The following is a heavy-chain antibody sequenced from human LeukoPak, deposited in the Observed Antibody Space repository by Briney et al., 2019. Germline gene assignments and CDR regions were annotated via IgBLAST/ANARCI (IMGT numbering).Heavy chain of an antibody. Sequence: SETLSLTCTISGGSINTYYWSWIRQPPGKGLEWIGYVYSSGTSNSNPSLKRRVTISADSSKNQFFLKLNSVTAAVKAIYYCVRHHLRALRGAGNWFDPWGQGTLVTVSS. CDR2: VYSSGTS. CDR3: VRHHLRALRGAGNWFDP. CDR1: GGSINTYY. V-gene: IGHV4-59*08. D-gene: IGHD4/OR15-4a*01. J-gene: IGHJ5*02.